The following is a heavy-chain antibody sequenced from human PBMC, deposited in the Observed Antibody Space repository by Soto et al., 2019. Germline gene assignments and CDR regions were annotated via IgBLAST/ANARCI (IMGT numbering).Heavy chain of an antibody. V-gene: IGHV4-39*01. CDR3: ARAYGSGSYYNNHYYYGMDV. CDR2: IYYSGST. D-gene: IGHD3-10*01. CDR1: GGSISSSSYY. Sequence: SETLSLTCTVSGGSISSSSYYWGWIRQPPGKGLEWIGSIYYSGSTYYNPSLKSRVTISVDTSKNQFSLKLSSVTAADTAVYYCARAYGSGSYYNNHYYYGMDVWGQGTTVT. J-gene: IGHJ6*02.